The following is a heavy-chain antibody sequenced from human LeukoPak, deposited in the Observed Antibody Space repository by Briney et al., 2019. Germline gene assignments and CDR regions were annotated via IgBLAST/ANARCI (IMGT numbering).Heavy chain of an antibody. CDR1: GGSISSYY. CDR3: ARFYYDSSGSSMGIDY. D-gene: IGHD3-22*01. CDR2: IYYSGST. Sequence: SETLSLTCTVSGGSISSYYWSWIRQPPGKGLEWIGYIYYSGSTNYNPSLKSRVTISVDTSKNQFSLKLSSVTAADTAVYYCARFYYDSSGSSMGIDYWGQGTLVTVSS. V-gene: IGHV4-59*01. J-gene: IGHJ4*02.